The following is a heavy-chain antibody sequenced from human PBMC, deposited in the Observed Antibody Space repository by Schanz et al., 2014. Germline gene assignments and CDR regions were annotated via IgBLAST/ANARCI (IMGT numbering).Heavy chain of an antibody. V-gene: IGHV3-30*04. CDR3: TRDRGALVTHNDALNL. Sequence: QVQLVESGGGVVRPGRSVRLSCVASGFTFRSYGMHWVRQAPGKGLEKVAAISTDGTNTYYAASVRGRFTISRDNSKNTVYLQMDSLRSEDTAVYYCTRDRGALVTHNDALNLWGQGTMVSVSS. D-gene: IGHD2-8*02. J-gene: IGHJ3*01. CDR1: GFTFRSYG. CDR2: ISTDGTNT.